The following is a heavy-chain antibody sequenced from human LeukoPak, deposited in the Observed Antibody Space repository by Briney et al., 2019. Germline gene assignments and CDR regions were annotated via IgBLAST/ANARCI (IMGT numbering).Heavy chain of an antibody. Sequence: GGSLRLSCAASGFTFSSYGMHWVRQAPGKGLEWVAFIRYDGSNKYYADSVKGRFTISRDNSKNTLYLQMNSLRAEDTAVYYCAKSKRGYCSSTSCSTGYYYYMDVWGKGTTVTVSS. D-gene: IGHD2-2*01. V-gene: IGHV3-30*02. J-gene: IGHJ6*03. CDR1: GFTFSSYG. CDR2: IRYDGSNK. CDR3: AKSKRGYCSSTSCSTGYYYYMDV.